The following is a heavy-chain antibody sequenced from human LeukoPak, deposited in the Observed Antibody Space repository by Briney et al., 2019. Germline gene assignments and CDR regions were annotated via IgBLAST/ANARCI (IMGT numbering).Heavy chain of an antibody. J-gene: IGHJ6*02. V-gene: IGHV1-18*01. CDR1: GYTVTSYG. CDR3: ARGSRVGGDYYYGMDV. D-gene: IGHD3-16*01. Sequence: ASVKVSCKASGYTVTSYGISWVRQAPGQGLEWMGWISAYNGNTNYAQKLQGRVTMTTDTSTSTAYMELRSLRSDDTAVYYCARGSRVGGDYYYGMDVWGQGTTVTVSS. CDR2: ISAYNGNT.